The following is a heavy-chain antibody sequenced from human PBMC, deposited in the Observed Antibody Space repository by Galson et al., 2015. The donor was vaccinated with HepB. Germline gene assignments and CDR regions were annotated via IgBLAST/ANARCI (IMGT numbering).Heavy chain of an antibody. CDR3: ARLGGGSSFDI. D-gene: IGHD2-15*01. CDR2: ISSTSSHT. CDR1: GLTFSDYY. V-gene: IGHV3-11*06. Sequence: SLRLSCAASGLTFSDYYMSWIRQAPGKGLEWVSYISSTSSHTNYADSVKGRFTISRDNAKNSLYLQMSSLRADDTAVYYCARLGGGSSFDIWGQGTMVTVSS. J-gene: IGHJ3*02.